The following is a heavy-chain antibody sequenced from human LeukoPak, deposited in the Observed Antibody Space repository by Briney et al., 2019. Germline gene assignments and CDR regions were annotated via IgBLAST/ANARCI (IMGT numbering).Heavy chain of an antibody. CDR3: ARAAYSYGSRYFDY. J-gene: IGHJ4*02. CDR2: IYYSGST. Sequence: PGGSLRLSCAASGFTFSSYAMSWIRQPPGKGLEWIGSIYYSGSTYYNPSLKSRVTISVDTSKNQFSLKLSSVTAADTAVYYCARAAYSYGSRYFDYWGQGTLVTVSS. D-gene: IGHD5-18*01. V-gene: IGHV4-39*07. CDR1: GFTFSSYA.